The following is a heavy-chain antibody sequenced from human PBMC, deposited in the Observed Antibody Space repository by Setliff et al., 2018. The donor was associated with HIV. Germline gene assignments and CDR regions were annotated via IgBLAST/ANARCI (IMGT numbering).Heavy chain of an antibody. CDR2: IYHSGST. J-gene: IGHJ4*02. V-gene: IGHV4-38-2*02. CDR1: GFSISSDYY. Sequence: SETLSLTCTVSGFSISSDYYGGWIRQPPGKGLEWIGSIYHSGSTYYNPSLQSRVTMAVDTSKNQFSLKLSSVTATDTAVYYCARRDYGGAFDYWGQGTLVIVSS. D-gene: IGHD4-17*01. CDR3: ARRDYGGAFDY.